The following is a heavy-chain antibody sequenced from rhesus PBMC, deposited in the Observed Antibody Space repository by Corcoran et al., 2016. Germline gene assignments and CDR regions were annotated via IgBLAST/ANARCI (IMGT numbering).Heavy chain of an antibody. D-gene: IGHD6-13*01. J-gene: IGHJ6*01. Sequence: QLQLQESGPGLVKPSETLSLTCAVSGGSIRSNYWSWIRQPPGKVLEWIGRISGSGGSTDYNPSLKSRVTISTDTSKNQFSLKLSSVTAADTAVYYCAIISGIAGHLDSWGQGVVVTVSS. CDR3: AIISGIAGHLDS. V-gene: IGHV4-173*01. CDR1: GGSIRSNY. CDR2: ISGSGGST.